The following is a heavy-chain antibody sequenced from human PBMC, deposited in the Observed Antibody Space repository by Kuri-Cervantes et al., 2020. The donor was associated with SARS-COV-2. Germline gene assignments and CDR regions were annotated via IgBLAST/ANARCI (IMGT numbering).Heavy chain of an antibody. CDR3: AREPGGTFDY. CDR2: IKQDGSEK. J-gene: IGHJ4*02. Sequence: GGSLRLSCAASGLTFSSYWMSWVRQAPGKGLEWVANIKQDGSEKYYVDSVKGRFTISRDNAKNSLYLQMNSLRAEDTAVYYCAREPGGTFDYWGQGTLVTVSS. V-gene: IGHV3-7*04. CDR1: GLTFSSYW. D-gene: IGHD3-16*01.